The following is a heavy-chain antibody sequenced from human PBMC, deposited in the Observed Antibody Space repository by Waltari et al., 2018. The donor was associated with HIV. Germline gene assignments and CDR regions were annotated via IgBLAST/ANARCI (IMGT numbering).Heavy chain of an antibody. CDR2: INPNSGGT. V-gene: IGHV1-2*06. D-gene: IGHD3-10*01. CDR3: ATDLYYGSGSYSY. J-gene: IGHJ4*02. Sequence: ARQAPGQGLEWMGRINPNSGGTNYAQKFQGRVTMTRDTSISTAYMELSRLRSDDTAVYYCATDLYYGSGSYSYWGQGTLVTVSS.